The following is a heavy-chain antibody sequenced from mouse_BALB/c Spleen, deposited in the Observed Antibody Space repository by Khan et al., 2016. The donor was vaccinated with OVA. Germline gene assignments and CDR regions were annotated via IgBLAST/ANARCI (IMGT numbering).Heavy chain of an antibody. D-gene: IGHD1-1*01. V-gene: IGHV1-76*01. CDR2: IYPGTDNT. CDR3: VREEALYYFAY. J-gene: IGHJ2*01. CDR1: GYIFTSYW. Sequence: QVQLKQSGAELVRPGASVKLSCKTSGYIFTSYWIHWVKQRSGQGLEWIARIYPGTDNTYYNEKLRDKATLTADKSSSTAYIQLSSLKSEDSAVYFCVREEALYYFAYWGQGTTLTVSS.